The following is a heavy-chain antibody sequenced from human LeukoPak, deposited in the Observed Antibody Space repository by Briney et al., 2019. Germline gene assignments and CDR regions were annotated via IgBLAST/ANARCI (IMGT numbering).Heavy chain of an antibody. CDR2: ISSSSSYI. D-gene: IGHD3-10*01. J-gene: IGHJ4*02. Sequence: GGSLRLSCAASGFTFSSYSMNWVRQAPGKGLEWVSSISSSSSYIFYADSVKGRFTISRDNAKNSLFLQMISLRAEDTAVYYCASGITIRDLDYWGQGTLVTVSS. V-gene: IGHV3-21*01. CDR1: GFTFSSYS. CDR3: ASGITIRDLDY.